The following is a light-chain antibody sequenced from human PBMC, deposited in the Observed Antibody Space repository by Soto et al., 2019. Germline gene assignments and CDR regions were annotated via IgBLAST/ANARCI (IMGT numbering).Light chain of an antibody. CDR3: QQYGKSRFI. V-gene: IGKV3-20*01. CDR2: GAS. CDR1: QTVSSNY. J-gene: IGKJ3*01. Sequence: EVVLTRCPGTLSLSPGERATLSCRASQTVSSNYLAWYQQKPGQAPRLLIYGASNRATGIPDRFSGSGSGTDFTLTISRLEPEDFAVYYCQQYGKSRFIFGPGTKVDI.